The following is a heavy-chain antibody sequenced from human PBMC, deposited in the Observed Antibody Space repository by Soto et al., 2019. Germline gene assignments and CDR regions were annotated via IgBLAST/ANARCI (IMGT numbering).Heavy chain of an antibody. CDR2: IYYSGST. CDR3: ASRLTEATTTGDGFDI. Sequence: QVQLQESGPGLVKPSETLSLTCTVSNGSIVNYYWSWIRQPPGKGLEWIGFIYYSGSTNYNPSLNSRVTISVDMSKSQHSLRLSSVTAADTAVYCCASRLTEATTTGDGFDIWGQGTMVTVSS. V-gene: IGHV4-59*01. CDR1: NGSIVNYY. D-gene: IGHD3-9*01. J-gene: IGHJ3*02.